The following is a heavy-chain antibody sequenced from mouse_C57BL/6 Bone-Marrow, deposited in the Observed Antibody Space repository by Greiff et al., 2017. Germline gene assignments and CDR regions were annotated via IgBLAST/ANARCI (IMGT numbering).Heavy chain of an antibody. V-gene: IGHV1-42*01. CDR1: GYSFTGYY. D-gene: IGHD2-4*01. CDR3: AREGRLRLWFAY. CDR2: INPSTGGT. J-gene: IGHJ3*01. Sequence: EVQLQQSGPELVKPGASVKISCKASGYSFTGYYMNWVKQSPEKSLEWIGEINPSTGGTTYNQKFKAKATLTVDKSSSTAYMQLKSLTSEDSAVYYCAREGRLRLWFAYWGQGTLVTVSA.